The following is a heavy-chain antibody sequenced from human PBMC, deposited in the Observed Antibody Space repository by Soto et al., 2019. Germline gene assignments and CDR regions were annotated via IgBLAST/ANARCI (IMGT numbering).Heavy chain of an antibody. CDR2: IIHSGTS. CDR1: GASFSDFY. Sequence: QVQLQQWGAGLLKPSETLSLTCAVSGASFSDFYWAWIRQPPGKGLEWIGEIIHSGTSKYNPSLKRRVTISVDTSKNQFSRRLSSVTAADTAVYYCARGRDRWLPDKRLDVWGQGTTVTVSS. J-gene: IGHJ6*02. D-gene: IGHD6-19*01. CDR3: ARGRDRWLPDKRLDV. V-gene: IGHV4-34*01.